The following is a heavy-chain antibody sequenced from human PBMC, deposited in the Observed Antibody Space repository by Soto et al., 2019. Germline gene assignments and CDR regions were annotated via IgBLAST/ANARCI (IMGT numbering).Heavy chain of an antibody. J-gene: IGHJ6*02. D-gene: IGHD3-22*01. CDR2: IDPSDSYT. Sequence: GESLKISCKGSGYSFTSYWISWVRQMPGKGLEWMGRIDPSDSYTNYSPSFQGHVTISADKSISTAYLQWSSLKASDTAMYYCARQWTYYYDSSGLGYYGMDVWGQGTTVTVSS. CDR3: ARQWTYYYDSSGLGYYGMDV. CDR1: GYSFTSYW. V-gene: IGHV5-10-1*01.